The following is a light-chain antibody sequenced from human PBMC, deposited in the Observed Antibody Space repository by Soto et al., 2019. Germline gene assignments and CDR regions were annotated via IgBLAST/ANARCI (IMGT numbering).Light chain of an antibody. Sequence: QSALTQPRSVSGSPGQSITMSCTGTSSDIGAYNYVSWYQHHPGKAPKLLIYEVSNRPSGVSNRFSGSKSGKTASLTISGLQAADEGDYFCSSYQSSNTLIVFGTGTQLTVL. V-gene: IGLV2-14*01. CDR3: SSYQSSNTLIV. CDR1: SSDIGAYNY. J-gene: IGLJ1*01. CDR2: EVS.